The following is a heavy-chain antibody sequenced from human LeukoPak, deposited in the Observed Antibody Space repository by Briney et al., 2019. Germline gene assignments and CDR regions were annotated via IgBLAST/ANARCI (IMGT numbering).Heavy chain of an antibody. D-gene: IGHD3-3*01. CDR1: GFTFSSYA. Sequence: GGSLRLSCAASGFTFSSYAMSWVRQAPGKGLEWVSAISGSGGSTYYADSVKGRFTISRDNSKNTLYLQMNSLRAEDTAVYYCATALREGDFWSGSRHPPYYFDYWGQGTLVTVSS. CDR3: ATALREGDFWSGSRHPPYYFDY. CDR2: ISGSGGST. J-gene: IGHJ4*02. V-gene: IGHV3-23*01.